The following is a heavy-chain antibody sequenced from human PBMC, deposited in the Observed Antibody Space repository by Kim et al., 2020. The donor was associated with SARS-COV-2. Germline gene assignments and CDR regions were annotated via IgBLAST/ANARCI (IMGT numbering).Heavy chain of an antibody. D-gene: IGHD6-6*01. CDR3: ARESISYSSSFRIYYYGMDV. V-gene: IGHV3-30*04. CDR2: ISYDGSNK. Sequence: GGSLRLSCAASGFTFSSYAMHWVRQAPGKGLEWVAVISYDGSNKYYVDSVKGRFTISRDNSKNTLYLQMNSLRAEDTAVYYCARESISYSSSFRIYYYGMDVWGQGTTVTVSS. CDR1: GFTFSSYA. J-gene: IGHJ6*02.